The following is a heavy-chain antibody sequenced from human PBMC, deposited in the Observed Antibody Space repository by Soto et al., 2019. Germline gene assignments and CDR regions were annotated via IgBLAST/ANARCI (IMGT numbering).Heavy chain of an antibody. CDR1: GFTFSSYA. CDR2: ISGSGGST. CDR3: AKDRGPDCSGGRFYLYDAFDI. D-gene: IGHD2-15*01. Sequence: EVQLLESGGGLVQPGGSLRLSCAASGFTFSSYAMSWVRQAPGKGLEWVSAISGSGGSTYYADSVKDRFTISRENSKNSLYLQMNSLRAEDTAVYYCAKDRGPDCSGGRFYLYDAFDIWGQGTMVTVSS. J-gene: IGHJ3*02. V-gene: IGHV3-23*01.